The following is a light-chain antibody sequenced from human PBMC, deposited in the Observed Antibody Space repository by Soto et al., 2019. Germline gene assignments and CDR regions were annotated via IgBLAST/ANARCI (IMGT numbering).Light chain of an antibody. J-gene: IGKJ1*01. Sequence: GVTQSRGTLSFSPSKRGNSSGRASQNVRNNYIGWYQQKPGQAPRLLIYGASIRATGIPDRFSGSGSGTDFTLTISRLEPEDFAVYYCQGYGKSRTVGQGTKVDI. CDR2: GAS. CDR3: QGYGKSRT. V-gene: IGKV3-20*01. CDR1: QNVRNNY.